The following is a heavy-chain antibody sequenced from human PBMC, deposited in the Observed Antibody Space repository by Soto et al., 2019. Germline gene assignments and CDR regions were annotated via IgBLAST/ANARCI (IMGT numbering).Heavy chain of an antibody. D-gene: IGHD4-17*01. CDR2: IYYSGST. Sequence: QLQLQESSPGLVKPSETLSLTCTVSGGSISSSSYYWGWIRQPPGKGLEWIGSIYYSGSTYYNPSLKSRVTISVDTSKNQFSLKLSSVTAADTAVYYCARHRTRPYEILRSYYYCMDVWGQGTTVTVSS. CDR1: GGSISSSSYY. CDR3: ARHRTRPYEILRSYYYCMDV. J-gene: IGHJ6*02. V-gene: IGHV4-39*01.